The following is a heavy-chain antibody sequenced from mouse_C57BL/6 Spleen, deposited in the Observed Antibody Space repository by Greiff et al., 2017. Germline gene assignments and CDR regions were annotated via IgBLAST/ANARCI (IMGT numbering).Heavy chain of an antibody. V-gene: IGHV5-9-1*02. J-gene: IGHJ1*03. CDR3: TRGDYYGSSSDWYFDV. D-gene: IGHD1-1*01. CDR2: ISSGGDYI. CDR1: GFTFSSYA. Sequence: EVMLVESGEGLVKPGGSLKLSCAASGFTFSSYAMSWVRQTPEKRLEWVAYISSGGDYIYYADTVKGRFTISRDNARNTLYLQMSSLKSEDTAMYYCTRGDYYGSSSDWYFDVWGTGTTVTVSS.